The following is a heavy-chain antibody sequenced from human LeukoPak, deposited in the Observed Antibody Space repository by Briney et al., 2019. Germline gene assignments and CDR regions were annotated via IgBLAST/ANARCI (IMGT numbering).Heavy chain of an antibody. CDR2: FGTRSTSI. CDR1: GFTFSGYS. J-gene: IGHJ4*02. D-gene: IGHD3-22*01. Sequence: GGSLRLSCTASGFTFSGYSMNWIRQAPGKGLEWVSSFGTRSTSIYHAGSVKGRFAISRDNAKNLLYLQMNSQRAEDTALYYCAREVSEGFDFWGQGTLVTVSS. V-gene: IGHV3-21*01. CDR3: AREVSEGFDF.